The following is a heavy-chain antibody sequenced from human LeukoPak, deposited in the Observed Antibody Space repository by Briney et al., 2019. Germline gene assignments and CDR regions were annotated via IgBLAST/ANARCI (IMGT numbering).Heavy chain of an antibody. J-gene: IGHJ4*02. CDR3: ARDDGSGTYAY. CDR2: IYYSGST. CDR1: GGSINSHY. V-gene: IGHV4-59*11. D-gene: IGHD3-10*01. Sequence: SETLSLTCTVSGGSINSHYWSCIRQPPGKGLEWMGNIYYSGSTNYNPSLKSQVAISVNTSKSQFSLKLSSVTAADTAVYYCARDDGSGTYAYWGQGTLVTVSS.